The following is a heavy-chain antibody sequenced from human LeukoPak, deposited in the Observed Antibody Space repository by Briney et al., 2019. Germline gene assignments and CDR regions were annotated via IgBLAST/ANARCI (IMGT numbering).Heavy chain of an antibody. Sequence: PGGSVRLSCAASGFTFSDYYMSWIRQAPGKGLEWVSYISSSTYTNYVDSVKGRFTISRDNAKNSMYLQMNSLRAEDTAVYYCARISGSYVFDYWGQGTLVTVSS. V-gene: IGHV3-11*03. CDR1: GFTFSDYY. J-gene: IGHJ4*02. D-gene: IGHD1-26*01. CDR2: ISSSTYT. CDR3: ARISGSYVFDY.